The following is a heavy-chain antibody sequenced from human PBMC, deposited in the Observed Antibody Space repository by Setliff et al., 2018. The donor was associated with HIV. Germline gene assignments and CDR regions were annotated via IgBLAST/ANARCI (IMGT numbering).Heavy chain of an antibody. D-gene: IGHD6-19*01. CDR3: ARDNRFDYNSGWPLDYCMDV. Sequence: ASVKVSCKASGYTFTGYYMHWVRQAPGQGLEWMGWINPNSGGTNYAQKFQGRVTMTRDTSISTAYMELRSLRSDDTAEYYCARDNRFDYNSGWPLDYCMDVWAKGTTVTVSS. CDR1: GYTFTGYY. J-gene: IGHJ6*03. V-gene: IGHV1-2*02. CDR2: INPNSGGT.